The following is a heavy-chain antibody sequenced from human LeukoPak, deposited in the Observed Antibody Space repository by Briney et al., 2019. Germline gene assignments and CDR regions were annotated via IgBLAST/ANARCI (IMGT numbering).Heavy chain of an antibody. CDR3: ARESRVGATLYGMDV. D-gene: IGHD1-26*01. Sequence: QPGGSLTLSCPASGFTFSSYGMHWVRQAPGKGLEWVAVIWYDGSNKYYADSVKGRFTISRDNSKNTLYLQMNSLRAEDTAVYYCARESRVGATLYGMDVWGQGTTVTVSS. CDR1: GFTFSSYG. V-gene: IGHV3-33*08. CDR2: IWYDGSNK. J-gene: IGHJ6*02.